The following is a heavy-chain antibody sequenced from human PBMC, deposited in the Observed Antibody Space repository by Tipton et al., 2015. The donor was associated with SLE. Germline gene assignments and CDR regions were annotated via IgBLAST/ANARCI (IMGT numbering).Heavy chain of an antibody. CDR3: AREGAAGLDY. CDR1: GGSFSGYY. D-gene: IGHD6-25*01. Sequence: TLSLTCAVYGGSFSGYYWSWIRQPPGKGLEWIGEINHSGSTNYNPSLKSRVTISVDTSKNLFSLKLSSVTAADTAMYYCAREGAAGLDYWGQGTLVTVSS. J-gene: IGHJ4*02. V-gene: IGHV4-34*01. CDR2: INHSGST.